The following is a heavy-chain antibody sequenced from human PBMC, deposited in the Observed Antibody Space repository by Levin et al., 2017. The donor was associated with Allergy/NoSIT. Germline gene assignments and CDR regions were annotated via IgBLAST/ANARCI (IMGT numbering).Heavy chain of an antibody. CDR2: ISWNSGSI. V-gene: IGHV3-9*01. CDR3: AKDISYGGSYYYYGMDV. CDR1: GFTFDDYA. Sequence: PGGSLRLSCAASGFTFDDYAMHWVRQAPGKGLEWVSGISWNSGSIGYADSVKGRFTISRDNAKNSLYLQMNSLRAEDTALYYCAKDISYGGSYYYYGMDVWGQGTTVTVSS. D-gene: IGHD4-23*01. J-gene: IGHJ6*02.